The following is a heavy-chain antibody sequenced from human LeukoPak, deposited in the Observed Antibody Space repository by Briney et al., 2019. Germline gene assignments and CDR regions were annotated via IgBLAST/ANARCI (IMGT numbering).Heavy chain of an antibody. CDR2: ISSSGSTI. CDR1: GFTFSSYA. Sequence: GGSLRLSCAASGFTFSSYAMNWVRQAPGKGLEWVSYISSSGSTIYYADSVKGRFTISRDNAKNSLYLQMNSLRAEDTAVYYCARGRETWIWECGEFDYWGQGTLVTVSS. J-gene: IGHJ4*02. V-gene: IGHV3-48*03. CDR3: ARGRETWIWECGEFDY. D-gene: IGHD5-12*01.